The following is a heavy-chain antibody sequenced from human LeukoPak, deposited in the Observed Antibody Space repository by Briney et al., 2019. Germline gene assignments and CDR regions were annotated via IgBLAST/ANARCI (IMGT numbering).Heavy chain of an antibody. V-gene: IGHV1-46*01. CDR3: ARDNSVRDEAWWFNP. J-gene: IGHJ5*02. D-gene: IGHD5-24*01. Sequence: EASVKVSCKASGYTFTSYGISWVRQAPVQGPEWMGVISPSGGSTIYAQKFKGRVTLTRDMSTSTDYLELSSLRSEDTAVYYCARDNSVRDEAWWFNPWGQGTLVTVSS. CDR1: GYTFTSYG. CDR2: ISPSGGST.